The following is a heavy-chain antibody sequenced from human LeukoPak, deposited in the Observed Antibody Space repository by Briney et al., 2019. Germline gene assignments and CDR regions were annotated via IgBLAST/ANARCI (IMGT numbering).Heavy chain of an antibody. J-gene: IGHJ5*02. CDR3: ARDNSGGSTWWFDP. CDR1: GFTFTSYY. V-gene: IGHV1-46*01. D-gene: IGHD2-15*01. Sequence: GASVKVSCKASGFTFTSYYMHWVRQAPGQGLEWMGIINPSGSYTSYAQKFQGRVTMTRDTSTSTVYMELSSLRSEDTAVYYCARDNSGGSTWWFDPWGQGTLVTVTS. CDR2: INPSGSYT.